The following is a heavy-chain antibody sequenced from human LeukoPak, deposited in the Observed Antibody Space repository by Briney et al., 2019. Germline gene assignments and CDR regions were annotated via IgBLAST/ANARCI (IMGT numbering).Heavy chain of an antibody. CDR3: AKMNGYYDFWSGSLRERTGAFDI. CDR1: GFTFSSYA. Sequence: GGPLRLSCAASGFTFSSYAMSWVRQAPGKGLEWVSAISGSGGSTYYADSVKGRFTISRDNSKNTLYLQMNSLRAEDTAVYYCAKMNGYYDFWSGSLRERTGAFDIWGQGTIVTVSS. CDR2: ISGSGGST. J-gene: IGHJ3*02. D-gene: IGHD3-3*01. V-gene: IGHV3-23*01.